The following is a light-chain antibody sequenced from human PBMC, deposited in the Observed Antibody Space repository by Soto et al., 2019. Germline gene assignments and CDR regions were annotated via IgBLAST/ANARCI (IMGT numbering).Light chain of an antibody. V-gene: IGLV2-11*01. CDR3: CSYGGSYTPYV. CDR2: DVS. J-gene: IGLJ1*01. Sequence: QSALTQPPSASGSPGQSVSISCTGTSSDVGAYNYVSWYQQRPGKGPKLMIYDVSKRPSGVPDRFSGSKSGNTASLTISGLQAEDEGEYFCCSYGGSYTPYVFGTGTKLTVL. CDR1: SSDVGAYNY.